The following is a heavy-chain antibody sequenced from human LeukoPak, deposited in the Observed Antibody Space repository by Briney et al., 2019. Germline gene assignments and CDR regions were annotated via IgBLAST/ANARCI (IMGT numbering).Heavy chain of an antibody. D-gene: IGHD6-13*01. V-gene: IGHV3-30*02. CDR1: GFTFSSYG. CDR2: IRYDGSNK. Sequence: GGSLRLSCAASGFTFSSYGMHWVRQAPGKGLEWVAFIRYDGSNKYYADSVRGRFTISRDNSKNTLYLQMNSLRAEDTAVYYCAKIAAAGRKGDYYYYYMDVWGKGTTVTVSS. J-gene: IGHJ6*03. CDR3: AKIAAAGRKGDYYYYYMDV.